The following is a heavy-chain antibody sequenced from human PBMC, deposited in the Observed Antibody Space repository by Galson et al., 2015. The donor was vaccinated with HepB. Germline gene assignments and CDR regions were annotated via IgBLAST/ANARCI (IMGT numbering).Heavy chain of an antibody. CDR3: AKSISQPVLSGKDYYYMDV. Sequence: SLRLSCAASGFTFSSYAMSWVRQAPGKGLEWVSAISGSGGSTYYADSVKGRFTISRDNSKNTLYLQMNSLRAEDTAVYYCAKSISQPVLSGKDYYYMDVWGKGTTVTVS. J-gene: IGHJ6*03. CDR1: GFTFSSYA. D-gene: IGHD1-14*01. V-gene: IGHV3-23*01. CDR2: ISGSGGST.